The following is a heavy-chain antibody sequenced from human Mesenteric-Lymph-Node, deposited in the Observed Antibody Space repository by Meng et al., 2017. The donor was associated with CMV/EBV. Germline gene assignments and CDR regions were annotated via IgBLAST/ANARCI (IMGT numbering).Heavy chain of an antibody. Sequence: GGSLRLSCAASGFTFSSYSMNGVRQAPGKGLEWVSSISSSSSYIYYADSVKGRFTISRDNAKNSLYLQMNSLRAEDTAVYYCARDRPDRYCSSTSCYLVYYGMDVWGQGTTVTVSS. J-gene: IGHJ6*02. D-gene: IGHD2-2*01. CDR3: ARDRPDRYCSSTSCYLVYYGMDV. CDR1: GFTFSSYS. CDR2: ISSSSSYI. V-gene: IGHV3-21*01.